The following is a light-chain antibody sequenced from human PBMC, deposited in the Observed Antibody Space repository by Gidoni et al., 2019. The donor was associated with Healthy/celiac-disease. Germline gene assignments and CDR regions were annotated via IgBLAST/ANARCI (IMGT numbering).Light chain of an antibody. J-gene: IGKJ3*01. Sequence: AIRITQSPSSFSASTGDRVTTTCRASQGISSYLAWYQQKPGKAPKLLIYAASTLQSGVPSRFSGSGSGTDFTLTISCLQSEDFATYYCQQYYSYPFTFGPGTKVDIK. CDR1: QGISSY. CDR3: QQYYSYPFT. V-gene: IGKV1-8*01. CDR2: AAS.